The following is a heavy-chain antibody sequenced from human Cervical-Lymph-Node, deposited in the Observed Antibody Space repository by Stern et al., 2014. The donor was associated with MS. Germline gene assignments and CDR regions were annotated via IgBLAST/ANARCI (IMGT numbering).Heavy chain of an antibody. J-gene: IGHJ6*02. CDR3: ATVGYCNTRSCIGYYYGMDV. Sequence: QVPLVQSGAEVRKPGSSVRVSCKLTGGTLNNYGISLVRVAPGPGLEWMGGVLPFFDAANYAQRFQGRVTITADESTSTVDMELSGLRSEDTAVYYCATVGYCNTRSCIGYYYGMDVWGQGTTVTVPS. D-gene: IGHD2-2*01. V-gene: IGHV1-69*01. CDR2: VLPFFDAA. CDR1: GGTLNNYG.